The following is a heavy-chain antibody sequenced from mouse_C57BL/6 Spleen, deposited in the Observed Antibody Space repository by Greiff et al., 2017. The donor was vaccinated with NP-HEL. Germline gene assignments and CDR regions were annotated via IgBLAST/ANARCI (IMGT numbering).Heavy chain of an antibody. D-gene: IGHD1-1*01. CDR3: ARWDYYGSSYFDD. Sequence: QVQLQQSDAELVKPGASVKISCKVSGYTFTDHTIHWMKQRPEQGLEWIGYNYPRDGSTKYNEKFKGKATLTADKSSSTAYMQLNSLTSEDAAVYFCARWDYYGSSYFDDWGQGTTLTVSS. CDR2: NYPRDGST. J-gene: IGHJ2*01. CDR1: GYTFTDHT. V-gene: IGHV1-78*01.